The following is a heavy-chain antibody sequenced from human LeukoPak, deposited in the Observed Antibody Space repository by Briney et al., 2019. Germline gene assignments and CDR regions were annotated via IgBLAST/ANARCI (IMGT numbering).Heavy chain of an antibody. V-gene: IGHV3-33*01. D-gene: IGHD3-10*01. CDR1: GFTFSSYG. J-gene: IGHJ6*02. CDR3: ARAPVHLYGMDV. CDR2: IWYDGSNK. Sequence: GRSLRLSCAASGFTFSSYGMHWVRQAPGKGLEWVAVIWYDGSNKYYADSVKGRFTISRDNSKSTLYLQMNSLRAEDTAVYYCARAPVHLYGMDVWGQGTTVTVSS.